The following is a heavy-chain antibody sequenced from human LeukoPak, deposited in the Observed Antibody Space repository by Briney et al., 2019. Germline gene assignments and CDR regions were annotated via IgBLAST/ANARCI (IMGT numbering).Heavy chain of an antibody. CDR2: INPSGGST. CDR3: ARCKPYYDFWSGYYYYYYYGMDV. J-gene: IGHJ6*02. V-gene: IGHV1-46*01. Sequence: ASVKVSCKASGHTFTSYYMHWVRQAPGQGLEWMGIINPSGGSTSYAQKFQGRVTMTRDTSTSTVYMELSSLRSEDTAVYYCARCKPYYDFWSGYYYYYYYGMDVWGQGTTVTVSS. D-gene: IGHD3-3*01. CDR1: GHTFTSYY.